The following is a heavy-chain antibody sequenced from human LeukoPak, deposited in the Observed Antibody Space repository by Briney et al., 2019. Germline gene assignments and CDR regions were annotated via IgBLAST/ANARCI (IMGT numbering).Heavy chain of an antibody. V-gene: IGHV3-23*01. CDR1: GFTFSSYA. CDR3: AKTGNNNEGSFDF. Sequence: GGSLRLSCATSGFTFSSYAMSWVRQAPGKGLEWVSAISGSGAATHYADSVKVRFTISRDNSKNTLYLQMNSLRAEDTAIYYCAKTGNNNEGSFDFWGQGTLVTVSS. D-gene: IGHD1/OR15-1a*01. J-gene: IGHJ4*02. CDR2: ISGSGAAT.